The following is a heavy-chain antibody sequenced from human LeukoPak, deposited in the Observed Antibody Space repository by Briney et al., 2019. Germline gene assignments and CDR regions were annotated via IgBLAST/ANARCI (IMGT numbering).Heavy chain of an antibody. CDR1: GFTSDDHA. CDR3: TKDLTPGGADV. Sequence: GGSLRLSCAVSGFTSDDHAMRWVRQASGKGLEWVAGIMWRSGSTGYGDSVKGRFTISRDNAKKSLYLQMNGLRVEDTDFYYCTKDLTPGGADVWGQGTTVTVSS. D-gene: IGHD3-10*01. CDR2: IMWRSGST. J-gene: IGHJ6*02. V-gene: IGHV3-9*02.